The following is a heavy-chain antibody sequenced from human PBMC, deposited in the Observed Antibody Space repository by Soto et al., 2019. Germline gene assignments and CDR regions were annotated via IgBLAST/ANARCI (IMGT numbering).Heavy chain of an antibody. CDR2: IYYSGST. CDR3: ARVDSSGYFLDF. Sequence: PSETLSLTCTVSGGSISSNYWTWIRQPPGKGLEWIGYIYYSGSTSYNPSLKSRVTISVDTSENQFSLKLSSVTAADTAVYYCARVDSSGYFLDFWGQGTLVTVSS. CDR1: GGSISSNY. V-gene: IGHV4-59*01. D-gene: IGHD3-22*01. J-gene: IGHJ4*02.